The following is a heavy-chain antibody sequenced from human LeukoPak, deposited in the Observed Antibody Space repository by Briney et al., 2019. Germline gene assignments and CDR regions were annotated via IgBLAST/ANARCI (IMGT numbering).Heavy chain of an antibody. D-gene: IGHD6-13*01. CDR3: ANGGVYSSSWLDY. J-gene: IGHJ4*02. V-gene: IGHV3-30*18. Sequence: GGSLRLSCAASGFTLSSYGMHWVRQAPGKGLEWVAVISYDGSNKYYADSVKGRFTISRDNSKNTLYLQMNSLRAEDTAVYYCANGGVYSSSWLDYWGQGTLVTVSS. CDR2: ISYDGSNK. CDR1: GFTLSSYG.